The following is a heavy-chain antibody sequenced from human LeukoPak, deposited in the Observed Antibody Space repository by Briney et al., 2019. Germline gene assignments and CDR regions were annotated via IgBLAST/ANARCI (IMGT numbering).Heavy chain of an antibody. CDR1: GYTFTSYG. CDR3: ARVAGTWFDP. D-gene: IGHD6-13*01. J-gene: IGHJ5*02. CDR2: LSPYSGNT. V-gene: IGHV1-8*02. Sequence: ASVKVSCKTSGYTFTSYGLTWVRQAPGQGLEWVGWLSPYSGNTNYAQKVQGRVTMTRNTSISTAYMELSSLRSEDTAVYYCARVAGTWFDPWGQGTLVTVSS.